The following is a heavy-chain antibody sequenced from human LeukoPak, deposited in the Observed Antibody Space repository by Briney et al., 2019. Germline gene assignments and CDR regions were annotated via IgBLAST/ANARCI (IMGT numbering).Heavy chain of an antibody. J-gene: IGHJ5*02. CDR2: ISYGGSNK. Sequence: PGGSLRPSCAASGFTLSSYETNWVRHAPPEGLECVADISYGGSNKHYAHPVKGRFPISRDNSKNTLYLQMNSLRAEDTAVYYCARFYTSGAWDWFDPWGQGTLVSVSS. CDR1: GFTLSSYE. V-gene: IGHV3-30*03. D-gene: IGHD1-1*01. CDR3: ARFYTSGAWDWFDP.